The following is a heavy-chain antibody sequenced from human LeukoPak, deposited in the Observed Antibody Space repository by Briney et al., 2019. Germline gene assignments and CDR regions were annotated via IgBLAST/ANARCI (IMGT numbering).Heavy chain of an antibody. J-gene: IGHJ3*02. D-gene: IGHD3-3*01. Sequence: GGSLRLSCAASGFTFSISGMHWVRQAPGEGLEWVAFIGRDGSTKYYADSVKGRFTISGDSSYNTAFLQMNSLAPEDTAIYYCAKDGEWTFDIWGRGTMVTVSP. CDR1: GFTFSISG. CDR3: AKDGEWTFDI. V-gene: IGHV3-30*02. CDR2: IGRDGSTK.